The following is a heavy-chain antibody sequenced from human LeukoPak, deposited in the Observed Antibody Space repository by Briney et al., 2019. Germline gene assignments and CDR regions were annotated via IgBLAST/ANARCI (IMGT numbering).Heavy chain of an antibody. V-gene: IGHV3-33*01. J-gene: IGHJ4*02. CDR1: GFTFSSYG. Sequence: GRSLRLSCAASGFTFSSYGMHWVRQAPGKGLEWVAVIWYDGSNKYYADSVKGRFTISRDNSKNTLYLQMNSLRAEDTAVYYCARGPFSSSVGTGAYWGQGTLVTVSS. D-gene: IGHD2-2*01. CDR3: ARGPFSSSVGTGAY. CDR2: IWYDGSNK.